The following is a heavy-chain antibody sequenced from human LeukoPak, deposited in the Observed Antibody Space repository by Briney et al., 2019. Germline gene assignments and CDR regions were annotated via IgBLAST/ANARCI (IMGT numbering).Heavy chain of an antibody. D-gene: IGHD3-3*01. CDR2: VDPEDGET. CDR3: AREGTGGYDFWSGYWVY. Sequence: GASVKVSCKVSGYTFTDYYMHWVQQAPGKGLEWMGLVDPEDGETIYAEKFQGRVTITADTSTDTAYMELSSLRSEDTAVYYCAREGTGGYDFWSGYWVYWGQGTLVTVSS. J-gene: IGHJ4*02. CDR1: GYTFTDYY. V-gene: IGHV1-69-2*01.